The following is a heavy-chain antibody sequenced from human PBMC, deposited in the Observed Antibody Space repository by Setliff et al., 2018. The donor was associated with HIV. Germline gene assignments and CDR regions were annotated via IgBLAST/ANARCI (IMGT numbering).Heavy chain of an antibody. V-gene: IGHV3-21*01. Sequence: PGGSLRLSCAASGFTFSTYSMNWVRQAPGKGLEWVSSISYSSGFIYYADSVKGRFTISRDNAKNSLYLQMNSLRAEDTAMYYCARDRPGVDCTKTSCYASFDHWGQGTLVTVSS. J-gene: IGHJ4*02. CDR3: ARDRPGVDCTKTSCYASFDH. CDR2: ISYSSGFI. CDR1: GFTFSTYS. D-gene: IGHD2-2*01.